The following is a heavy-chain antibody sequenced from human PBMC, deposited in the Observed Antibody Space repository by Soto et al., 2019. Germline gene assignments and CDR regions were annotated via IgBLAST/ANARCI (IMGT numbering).Heavy chain of an antibody. Sequence: QVQLVQSGAEVKKPGSSVKVSCKASGGTFSSYAISWVRQAPGQGLEWMGGIIPIFGTANYAQKFQGRVTSTADESTSTAYMELSSLDSEDTAVYYCARDGAEVAGTSLYYFDYWGQGTLVTVSS. CDR1: GGTFSSYA. CDR2: IIPIFGTA. V-gene: IGHV1-69*01. J-gene: IGHJ4*02. CDR3: ARDGAEVAGTSLYYFDY. D-gene: IGHD6-19*01.